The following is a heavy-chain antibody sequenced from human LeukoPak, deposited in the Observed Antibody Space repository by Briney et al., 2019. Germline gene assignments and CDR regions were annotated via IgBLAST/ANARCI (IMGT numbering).Heavy chain of an antibody. CDR1: SGSISNYY. CDR2: IYTSGST. D-gene: IGHD1-26*01. CDR3: ARELVATSTTRPYFDF. V-gene: IGHV4-4*07. J-gene: IGHJ4*02. Sequence: SEALSLTCTVSSGSISNYYWTWIRQPAGKGLEWIGRIYTSGSTNYNPSLKSRVTMSVDTSKNQLSLKLSSVTAADTAVYYCARELVATSTTRPYFDFWGQGTLATVSS.